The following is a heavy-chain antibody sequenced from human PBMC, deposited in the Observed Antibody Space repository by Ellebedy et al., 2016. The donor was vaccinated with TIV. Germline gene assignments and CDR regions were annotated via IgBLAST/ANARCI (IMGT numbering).Heavy chain of an antibody. CDR1: GYNFINYW. Sequence: GESLKISXKGSGYNFINYWIAWVRQMPGKGLEWMGIIYPGDSDTRYSPSFQGQVTISADKSITTAYLQWSSLKASDTAMYYCAGTYSDAPSDWFDPWGQGTLVTVSS. CDR2: IYPGDSDT. D-gene: IGHD5-12*01. CDR3: AGTYSDAPSDWFDP. V-gene: IGHV5-51*01. J-gene: IGHJ5*02.